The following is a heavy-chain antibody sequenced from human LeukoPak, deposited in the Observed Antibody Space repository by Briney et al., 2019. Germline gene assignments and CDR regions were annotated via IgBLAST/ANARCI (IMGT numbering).Heavy chain of an antibody. V-gene: IGHV1-46*01. CDR3: ARDNTATGPFDY. CDR1: GYTFTSHY. CDR2: VDPSGGST. Sequence: ASVKVSCKASGYTFTSHYIHWVRQAPGQGLKWMGIVDPSGGSTSRAQKFQGRVTITRDTSTSTVYMELSSLRSEDTAVYYCARDNTATGPFDYWGQGTLVTVSS. D-gene: IGHD1-1*01. J-gene: IGHJ4*02.